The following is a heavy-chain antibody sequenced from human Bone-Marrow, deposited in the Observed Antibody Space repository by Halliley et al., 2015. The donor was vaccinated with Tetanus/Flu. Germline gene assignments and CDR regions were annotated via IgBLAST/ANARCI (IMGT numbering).Heavy chain of an antibody. CDR3: AGAKRWLDNAFDI. J-gene: IGHJ3*02. D-gene: IGHD6-19*01. Sequence: EWISSIGRIGTYIYYADSVKGRFPISRENAKDSLFLEMNSLRAEDTALYYCAGAKRWLDNAFDIWGQGTMVTVFS. V-gene: IGHV3-21*01. CDR2: IGRIGTYI.